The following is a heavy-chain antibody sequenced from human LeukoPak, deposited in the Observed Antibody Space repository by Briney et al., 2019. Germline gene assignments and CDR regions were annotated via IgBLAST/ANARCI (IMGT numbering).Heavy chain of an antibody. J-gene: IGHJ4*02. CDR3: ARLRSHYFDY. V-gene: IGHV5-51*01. CDR2: IYPGDSDT. CDR1: GYNFNTYW. Sequence: GESLKISCQGSGYNFNTYWIAWVRQMPGKGLEWMGIIYPGDSDTRYSPSFQGQVTISADKSISTAYLQWSSLKASDTAMYYCARLRSHYFDYWGQGTLVTVSS.